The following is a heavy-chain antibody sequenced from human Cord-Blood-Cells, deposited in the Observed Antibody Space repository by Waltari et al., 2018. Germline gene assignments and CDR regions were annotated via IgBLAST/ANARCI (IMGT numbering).Heavy chain of an antibody. J-gene: IGHJ6*02. D-gene: IGHD2-2*01. CDR2: IYHSGST. V-gene: IGHV4-38-2*02. Sequence: QVQLQESGPGLVKPSETLSLTCAVSGYSISSGYYWGWLRQPPGKGLEWSGSIYHSGSTYYNPSLKSRVTISVDTSKNQFSLKLSSVTAADTAVYYCAREARSDIVVVPAAIDYYYYGMDVWGQGTTVTVSS. CDR1: GYSISSGYY. CDR3: AREARSDIVVVPAAIDYYYYGMDV.